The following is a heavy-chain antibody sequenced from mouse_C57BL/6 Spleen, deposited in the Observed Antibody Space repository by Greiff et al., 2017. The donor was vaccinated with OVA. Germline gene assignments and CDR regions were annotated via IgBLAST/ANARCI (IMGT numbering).Heavy chain of an antibody. D-gene: IGHD2-5*01. CDR3: ARRYYSNGFAY. CDR1: GYTFTSYD. V-gene: IGHV1-85*01. CDR2: IYPRDGST. J-gene: IGHJ3*01. Sequence: QVQLKESGPELVKPGASVKLSCKASGYTFTSYDINWVKQRPGQGLEWIGWIYPRDGSTKYNEKFKGKATLTVDTSSSTAYMELHSLTSEDSAVYFCARRYYSNGFAYWGQGTLVTVSA.